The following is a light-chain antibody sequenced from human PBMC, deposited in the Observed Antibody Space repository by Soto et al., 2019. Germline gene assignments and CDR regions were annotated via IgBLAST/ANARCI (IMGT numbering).Light chain of an antibody. CDR2: NVS. J-gene: IGLJ7*01. CDR1: SSDVGGYNY. Sequence: QSALTQPASVSGSPGQSITISCTGTSSDVGGYNYVSWYQQHPGKAPKLMIYNVSNRPSGVSNRLSGSKSGNTASLTISGLQAEHEADYYCSSYTNSNTAVFGGGTQLTVL. CDR3: SSYTNSNTAV. V-gene: IGLV2-14*01.